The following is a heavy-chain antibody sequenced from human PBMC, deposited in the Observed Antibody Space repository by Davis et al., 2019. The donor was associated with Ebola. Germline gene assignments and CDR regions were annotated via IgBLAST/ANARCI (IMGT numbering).Heavy chain of an antibody. D-gene: IGHD4-17*01. J-gene: IGHJ6*02. CDR3: ARERRYGDYVVTGRRGYGMDV. CDR1: GGSISSSSYY. Sequence: MPSETLSLTCAVSGGSISSSSYYWGWIRQPPGKGLEWIGSIYYSGSTYYNPSLKSRVTISVDTSKNQFSLKLSSVTAADTAVYYCARERRYGDYVVTGRRGYGMDVWGQGTTVTVSS. CDR2: IYYSGST. V-gene: IGHV4-39*07.